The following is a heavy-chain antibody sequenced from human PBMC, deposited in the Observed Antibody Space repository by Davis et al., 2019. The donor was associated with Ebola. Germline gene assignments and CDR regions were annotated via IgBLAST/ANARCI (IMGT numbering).Heavy chain of an antibody. CDR1: GFTFSSYS. D-gene: IGHD1-1*01. CDR3: ARDHNWAFDS. J-gene: IGHJ4*02. V-gene: IGHV3-48*02. CDR2: ISGGSGEI. Sequence: PGGSLRLSCAASGFTFSSYSMNWIRQAPGKGLEWVSYISGGSGEIHYADSVKGRFTISRDNARNSLYLQMNSLRDEDTALYYCARDHNWAFDSWGQGPLVTVSS.